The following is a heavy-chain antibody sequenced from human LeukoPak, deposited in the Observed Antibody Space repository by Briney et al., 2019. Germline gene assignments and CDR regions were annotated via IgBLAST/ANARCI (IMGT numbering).Heavy chain of an antibody. CDR1: GFTFSSYG. CDR3: AKDSSSGYVLYY. V-gene: IGHV3-30*02. D-gene: IGHD2-15*01. J-gene: IGHJ4*02. Sequence: GGSLRLSCAASGFTFSSYGIHWVRQAPGKGLEWVAFIRYDGSNKYYADSVKGRFTISRDNSKNTLYLQMNSLRAEDTAVHYCAKDSSSGYVLYYWGQGTPVTVSS. CDR2: IRYDGSNK.